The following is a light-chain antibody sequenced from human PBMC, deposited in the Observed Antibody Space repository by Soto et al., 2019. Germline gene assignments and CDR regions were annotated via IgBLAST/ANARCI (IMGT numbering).Light chain of an antibody. CDR3: SSYTTSTTYV. CDR2: EVS. Sequence: QSLLTQPLSASGAAGHSVAIACTGTSSDVGSYNRVSWYEQPPGTAPRGMVYEVSNRPSGVPDRFSGSKSGNTASLPISGLQVADVVDYSCSSYTTSTTYVVGTGTKVT. J-gene: IGLJ1*01. V-gene: IGLV2-18*02. CDR1: SSDVGSYNR.